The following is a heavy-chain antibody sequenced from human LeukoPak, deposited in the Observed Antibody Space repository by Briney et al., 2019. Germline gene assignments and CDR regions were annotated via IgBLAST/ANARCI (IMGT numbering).Heavy chain of an antibody. D-gene: IGHD6-13*01. CDR2: IRYDGSNK. CDR1: GFTFSSYG. CDR3: AKNDYSSWYAYYFDY. J-gene: IGHJ4*02. Sequence: PGGSLRLSCAASGFTFSSYGMHWVRQAPGKGLEWVAFIRYDGSNKYYADSVKGRFTISRGNSKNTLYLQMNSLRAEDTAVYYCAKNDYSSWYAYYFDYWGQGTLVTVSS. V-gene: IGHV3-30*02.